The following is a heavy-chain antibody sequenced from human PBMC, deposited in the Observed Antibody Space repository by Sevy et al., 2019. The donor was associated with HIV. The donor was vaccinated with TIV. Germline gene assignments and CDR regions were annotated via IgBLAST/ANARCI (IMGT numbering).Heavy chain of an antibody. CDR2: TYYRSKWYN. V-gene: IGHV6-1*01. D-gene: IGHD5-12*01. Sequence: SQTLSLTCAISGDSVSSNSAAWNWIRQSPSRGLEWLGRTYYRSKWYNDYAVSVKSRITINPDTSKNQFSLQLNSVTPEDTAVYYCAREVQTTYKGYRYNWFDPWGQRTLVTVSS. CDR1: GDSVSSNSAA. J-gene: IGHJ5*02. CDR3: AREVQTTYKGYRYNWFDP.